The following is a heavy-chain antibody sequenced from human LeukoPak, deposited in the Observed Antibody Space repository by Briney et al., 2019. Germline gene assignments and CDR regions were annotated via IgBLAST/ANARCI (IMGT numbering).Heavy chain of an antibody. CDR2: ISWNSGSI. D-gene: IGHD2-2*01. V-gene: IGHV3-9*01. Sequence: PGRSLRLSCAASGFTFDDYAMHWVRQAPGKGLEWVSGISWNSGSIGYADSVKGRFTISRDNAKNSLYLQMNSLRAEDTALYYCAKAGEYQLLSHFDYWGQGTLVTVSS. CDR1: GFTFDDYA. J-gene: IGHJ4*02. CDR3: AKAGEYQLLSHFDY.